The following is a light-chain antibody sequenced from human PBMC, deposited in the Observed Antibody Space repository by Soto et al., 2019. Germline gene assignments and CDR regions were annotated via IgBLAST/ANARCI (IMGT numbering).Light chain of an antibody. Sequence: DIQMTQSPSTLSGSVGDGVTITCRASQTISSWLAWYQQEPGKAPKLLIYKASTLKSGVPSRFSGSGSGTEFALTISSLQPDDFATYYCQHYNSYSEAFGQGTKVDIK. CDR3: QHYNSYSEA. CDR2: KAS. V-gene: IGKV1-5*03. J-gene: IGKJ1*01. CDR1: QTISSW.